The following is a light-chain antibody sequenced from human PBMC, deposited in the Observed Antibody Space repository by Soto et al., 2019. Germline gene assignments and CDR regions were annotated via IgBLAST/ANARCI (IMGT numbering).Light chain of an antibody. CDR2: SAS. J-gene: IGKJ4*02. Sequence: DIQVPESPSSLSASVGARVTIPCRASQGINNKSAWFQQKPGKAPRSLIYSASSLHSGVPSKFSGSGPGTDVALTISSLQPEDFPTYYCHQYNTHPRTSGRGTKGEI. CDR3: HQYNTHPRT. CDR1: QGINNK. V-gene: IGKV1-16*02.